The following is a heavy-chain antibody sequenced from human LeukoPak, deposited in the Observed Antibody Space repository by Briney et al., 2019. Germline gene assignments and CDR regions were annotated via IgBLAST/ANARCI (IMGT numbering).Heavy chain of an antibody. Sequence: ASVKVSCKASGYTFTGYYLHWVRQAPGQGLEWMGWINPTSGGTNYAQKFQDRVTMTRDTSISTAYMELSRLRSDDTAVYYCARGAITVYQLLDYWGQGTLVTVSS. CDR2: INPTSGGT. V-gene: IGHV1-2*02. CDR1: GYTFTGYY. D-gene: IGHD2-2*01. CDR3: ARGAITVYQLLDY. J-gene: IGHJ4*02.